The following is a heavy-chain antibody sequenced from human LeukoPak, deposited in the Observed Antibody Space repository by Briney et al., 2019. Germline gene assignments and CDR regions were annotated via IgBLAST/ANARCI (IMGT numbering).Heavy chain of an antibody. D-gene: IGHD1-26*01. CDR2: IYTSGST. CDR3: TRGGELMNY. V-gene: IGHV4-61*02. CDR1: GGSISSGNYY. Sequence: KPSQTLSLTCAVSGGSISSGNYYWTWIRQPAGKGLEWIGRIYTSGSTNYNPSLKSRVTISIDASKNQFSPRLSSVTAADTAVYYCTRGGELMNYWGQGTLVTVSS. J-gene: IGHJ4*02.